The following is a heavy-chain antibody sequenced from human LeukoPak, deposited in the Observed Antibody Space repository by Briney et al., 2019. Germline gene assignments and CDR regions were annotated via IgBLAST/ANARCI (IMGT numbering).Heavy chain of an antibody. Sequence: GGSLRLSCAASGFTFSNYAMSWVRQAPGKGLEWVSTIGGSGGDTYYADSVKDRFIISRDNSKNTLHLHMNSLRAEDTAVYYRAKDEIPGNGVYDAFDIWGHGTRVTVSS. J-gene: IGHJ3*02. V-gene: IGHV3-23*01. CDR3: AKDEIPGNGVYDAFDI. CDR1: GFTFSNYA. CDR2: IGGSGGDT. D-gene: IGHD1-1*01.